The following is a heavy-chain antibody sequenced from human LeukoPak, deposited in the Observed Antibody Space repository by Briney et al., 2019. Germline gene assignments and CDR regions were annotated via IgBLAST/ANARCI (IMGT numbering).Heavy chain of an antibody. CDR3: ARVGLGATIGIADY. CDR1: GYTFTGYY. CDR2: INPNSGGT. J-gene: IGHJ4*02. Sequence: ASVKVSCKASGYTFTGYYMHWVRQAPGQGLEWMGWINPNSGGTNYAQKLQGRVTMTTDTSTSTAHMELRSLRSDDTAVYYCARVGLGATIGIADYWGQGTLVTVSS. D-gene: IGHD1-26*01. V-gene: IGHV1-2*02.